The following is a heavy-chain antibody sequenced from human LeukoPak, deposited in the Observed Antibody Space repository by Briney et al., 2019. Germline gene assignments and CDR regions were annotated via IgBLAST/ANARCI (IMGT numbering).Heavy chain of an antibody. D-gene: IGHD1-26*01. CDR2: INHSGST. J-gene: IGHJ4*02. V-gene: IGHV4-34*01. Sequence: PSETLSLTCAVYGGSFSGYYWSWIRQPPGKGLEWIGEINHSGSTNYNPSLKSRVTILVDTSKTQFSLKLSSVTAADTAVYYCARAGTRRDIAGATRAVKYWGQGTLVTVSS. CDR1: GGSFSGYY. CDR3: ARAGTRRDIAGATRAVKY.